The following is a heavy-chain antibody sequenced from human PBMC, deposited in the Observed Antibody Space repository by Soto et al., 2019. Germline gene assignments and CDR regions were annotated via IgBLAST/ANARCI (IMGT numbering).Heavy chain of an antibody. V-gene: IGHV4-30-4*01. D-gene: IGHD3-3*01. J-gene: IGHJ5*02. CDR2: LSYSGTT. CDR3: VRGRSSTIFGVIRAKNAFVP. Sequence: QMQLQESGPGLVKPSQTLYLTCTVSGGPMHSAEDYWTWIRQSPGKSLEWIGYLSYSGTTSYNPSVKCPLPISFDVSRKQFALKPTSVTAADTAVYDGVRGRSSTIFGVIRAKNAFVPWGQGNVVTVAS. CDR1: GGPMHSAEDY.